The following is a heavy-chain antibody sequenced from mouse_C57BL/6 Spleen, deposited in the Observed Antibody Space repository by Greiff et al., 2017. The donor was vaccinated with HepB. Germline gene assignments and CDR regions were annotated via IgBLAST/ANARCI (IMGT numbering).Heavy chain of an antibody. Sequence: VQLQQSGPVLVKPGASVKMSCKASGYTFTDYYMNWVKQSHGKSLEWIGVINPYNGGTSYNQKFKGKATLTVDKSSSTAYMELNSLTSEDSAVYYCARALRDFDYWGQGTTLTVSS. D-gene: IGHD1-1*01. J-gene: IGHJ2*01. CDR2: INPYNGGT. V-gene: IGHV1-19*01. CDR3: ARALRDFDY. CDR1: GYTFTDYY.